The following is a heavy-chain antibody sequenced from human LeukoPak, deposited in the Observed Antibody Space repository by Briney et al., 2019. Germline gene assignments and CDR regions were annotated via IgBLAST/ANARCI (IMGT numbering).Heavy chain of an antibody. CDR2: INHSGST. CDR3: AGILNCSGGSCYIGAYYFDY. J-gene: IGHJ4*02. D-gene: IGHD2-15*01. V-gene: IGHV4-34*01. CDR1: GGSFSGYY. Sequence: SETLSLTCAVYGGSFSGYYWSWIRQPPGKGLEWIGEINHSGSTNYNPSLKSRVTISVDTSKNQFSLKLSSVTAADTAVYYCAGILNCSGGSCYIGAYYFDYWGQGTLVTVSS.